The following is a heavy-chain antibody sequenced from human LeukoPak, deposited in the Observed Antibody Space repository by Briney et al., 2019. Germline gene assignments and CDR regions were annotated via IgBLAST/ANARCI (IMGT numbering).Heavy chain of an antibody. CDR2: VHSSGDI. CDR3: ARGASPKDAVFFDY. D-gene: IGHD3-16*01. J-gene: IGHJ4*02. CDR1: GVSITSGSYY. Sequence: PSETLSPTCSVSGVSITSGSYYWGWIRQSAGKGLEWIGRVHSSGDIYHNAAFRSRAAASGDASKNQFSLQLNSVTAADTAVYYCARGASPKDAVFFDYWGQGALITVSS. V-gene: IGHV4-61*02.